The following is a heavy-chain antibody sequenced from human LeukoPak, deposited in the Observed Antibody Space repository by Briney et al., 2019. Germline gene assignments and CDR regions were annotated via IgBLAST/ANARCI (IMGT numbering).Heavy chain of an antibody. J-gene: IGHJ4*02. CDR1: GGSISTYY. V-gene: IGHV4-59*01. D-gene: IGHD3-3*01. Sequence: SETLSLTCTVSGGSISTYYWSWIRQPPGKGLEWIGYIYYSGSTNYNPSLKSRVTISVDTSKNQFSLKLSSVTAADTAMHYCARDSEWSAPFDYWGQGTLVTVSS. CDR2: IYYSGST. CDR3: ARDSEWSAPFDY.